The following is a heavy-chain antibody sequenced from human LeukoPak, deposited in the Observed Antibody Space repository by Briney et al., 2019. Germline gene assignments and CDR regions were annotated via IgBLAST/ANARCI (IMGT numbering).Heavy chain of an antibody. CDR2: ISYDGSNK. CDR3: AKAGYSSGWYGGYFDY. V-gene: IGHV3-30*18. D-gene: IGHD6-19*01. Sequence: GRSLRLSCAASGFTFSSYGMHWVRQAPGKGLEWVAVISYDGSNKYYADSVKGRFTISRDNSKNTLYLQMNSLRAEDTAVYYCAKAGYSSGWYGGYFDYWGQGILVTVSS. CDR1: GFTFSSYG. J-gene: IGHJ4*02.